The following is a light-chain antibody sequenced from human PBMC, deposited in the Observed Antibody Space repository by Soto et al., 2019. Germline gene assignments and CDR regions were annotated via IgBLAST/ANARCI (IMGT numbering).Light chain of an antibody. J-gene: IGKJ5*01. Sequence: EMTQSPTSLSASVGDNVTITCRASQTIRKYLNWYQQKPPKAPKLLIYTASRLHSGVPSRLSGSGSETDFTLTINNLQPEDFATYYCQQSYITPPIPFGQGGRLAIK. CDR2: TAS. V-gene: IGKV1-39*01. CDR3: QQSYITPPIP. CDR1: QTIRKY.